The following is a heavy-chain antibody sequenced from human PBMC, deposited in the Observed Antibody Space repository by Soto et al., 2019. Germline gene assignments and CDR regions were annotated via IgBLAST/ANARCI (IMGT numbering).Heavy chain of an antibody. Sequence: GGSLRLSCAASGFTFSSYGMHWVRQAPGKGLEWVAVISYDGSNKYYADSVKGRFTISTDNSKNTLYLQMNSLRAEDTAVYYCAKDLFGFSRRGNWFDPWGQGTLVTVSS. CDR1: GFTFSSYG. J-gene: IGHJ5*02. D-gene: IGHD3-10*02. CDR2: ISYDGSNK. V-gene: IGHV3-30*18. CDR3: AKDLFGFSRRGNWFDP.